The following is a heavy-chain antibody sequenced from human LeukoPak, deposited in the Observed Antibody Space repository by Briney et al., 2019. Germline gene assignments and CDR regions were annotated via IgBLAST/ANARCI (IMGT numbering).Heavy chain of an antibody. D-gene: IGHD1-7*01. J-gene: IGHJ4*02. Sequence: GRSLRLSCAASGFTFSSYEMNWVRQAPGKGLEGVSYISSSGSTIYYADSVNGRFTISRDNAKNSLYLQMNSLRAEDTAVYYCARDCLTINWNYAYCFDYWGQGTLVTVSS. CDR3: ARDCLTINWNYAYCFDY. CDR1: GFTFSSYE. V-gene: IGHV3-48*03. CDR2: ISSSGSTI.